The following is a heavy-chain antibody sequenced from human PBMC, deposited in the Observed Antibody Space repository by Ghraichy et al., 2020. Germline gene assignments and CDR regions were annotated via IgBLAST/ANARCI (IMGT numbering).Heavy chain of an antibody. CDR1: GYTLTELS. CDR3: ATDQIRYNWNYVGYYGMDV. Sequence: ASVKVSCKVSGYTLTELSMHWVRQAPGKGLEWMGGFDPEDGETIYAQKFQGRVTMTEDTSTDTAYMELSSLRSEDTAVYYCATDQIRYNWNYVGYYGMDVWGQGTTVTVSS. CDR2: FDPEDGET. D-gene: IGHD1-7*01. J-gene: IGHJ6*02. V-gene: IGHV1-24*01.